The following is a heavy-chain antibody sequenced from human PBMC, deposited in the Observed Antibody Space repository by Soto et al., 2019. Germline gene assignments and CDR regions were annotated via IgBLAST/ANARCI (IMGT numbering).Heavy chain of an antibody. J-gene: IGHJ4*02. CDR1: GFTFSSYA. CDR2: ISGSGGST. Sequence: GGSLRLPCAASGFTFSSYAMSWVRQAPGKGLEWVSAISGSGGSTYYADSVKGRFTISRDNSKNTLYLQMNSLRAEDTAVYYCAKRDYTAMVPGSKPYYFDYWGQGTLVTVSS. V-gene: IGHV3-23*01. CDR3: AKRDYTAMVPGSKPYYFDY. D-gene: IGHD5-18*01.